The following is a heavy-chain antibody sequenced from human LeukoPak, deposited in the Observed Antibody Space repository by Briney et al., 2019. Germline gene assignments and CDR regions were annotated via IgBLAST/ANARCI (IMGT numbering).Heavy chain of an antibody. CDR2: IYPGGSDT. D-gene: IGHD2-2*02. J-gene: IGHJ4*02. CDR1: GYSFTSYW. V-gene: IGHV5-51*01. CDR3: ARRRYCSSTSCYRVVHFDY. Sequence: GESLKISCKGSGYSFTSYWIGWVRQMPGKGLEWMGIIYPGGSDTRYSPSFQGQVTISADKSISTAYLQWSSLKASDTAMYYCARRRYCSSTSCYRVVHFDYWGQGTLVTVSS.